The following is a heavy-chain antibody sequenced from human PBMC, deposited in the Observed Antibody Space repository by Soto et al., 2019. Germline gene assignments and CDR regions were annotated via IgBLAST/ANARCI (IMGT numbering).Heavy chain of an antibody. D-gene: IGHD5-12*01. CDR2: FIPIFGTA. CDR3: ARAGIVATIISDYYYGMDV. CDR1: GGTFSSYA. J-gene: IGHJ6*02. Sequence: QVQLVQSGAEVKKPVSSVKGSCKVSGGTFSSYAISWVRQAPGQGLEWMVGFIPIFGTANYAQKFQGRVTINADESTSTAYMDLSSLRSADTAVYYCARAGIVATIISDYYYGMDVWGQGTTVTVSS. V-gene: IGHV1-69*01.